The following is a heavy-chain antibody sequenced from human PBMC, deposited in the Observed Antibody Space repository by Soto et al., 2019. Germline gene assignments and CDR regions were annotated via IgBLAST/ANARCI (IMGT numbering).Heavy chain of an antibody. CDR3: ASSHAGAHITAAVH. CDR2: IYHSGST. D-gene: IGHD6-13*01. V-gene: IGHV4-39*07. CDR1: GGSISSNFYY. Sequence: PSETLSLTCTVSGGSISSNFYYWGWIRQPPGKGLEWIGYIYHSGSTNYNPSLKSRVTISVDRSKNQFSLKLSSVTAADTAVYYCASSHAGAHITAAVHWGQGTLVTVSS. J-gene: IGHJ4*02.